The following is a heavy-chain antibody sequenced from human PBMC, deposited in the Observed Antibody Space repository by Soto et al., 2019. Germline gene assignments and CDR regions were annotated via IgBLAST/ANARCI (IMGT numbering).Heavy chain of an antibody. CDR3: ARDGLYSSGWYFKY. D-gene: IGHD6-19*01. Sequence: QVQLVEAGGGVVQPGRSLRLSCAASGFTFSSYAMHWVRQAPGKGLEWVAVISYDGGNKDYAGSVEGRFTIFRDISKNTLYLQMNSLRAEATAVYYCARDGLYSSGWYFKYLCQGTLVTVSS. J-gene: IGHJ4*02. CDR2: ISYDGGNK. V-gene: IGHV3-30-3*01. CDR1: GFTFSSYA.